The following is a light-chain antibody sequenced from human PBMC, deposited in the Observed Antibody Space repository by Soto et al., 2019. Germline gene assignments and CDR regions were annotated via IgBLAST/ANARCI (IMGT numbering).Light chain of an antibody. CDR2: AVS. Sequence: DIQMTQSPSSLSASVGDRVTITCRASQGIYTDLAWYQQKAGKVPTLLIYAVSTLQLGVPSRFSGSGSGSSITLTIRSLQPEVVGTYYRQNYNSDPFTFGAGTKVDIK. J-gene: IGKJ3*01. CDR3: QNYNSDPFT. CDR1: QGIYTD. V-gene: IGKV1-27*01.